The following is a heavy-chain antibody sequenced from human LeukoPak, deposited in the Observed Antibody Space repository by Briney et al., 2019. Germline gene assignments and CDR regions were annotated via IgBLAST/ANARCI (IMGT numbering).Heavy chain of an antibody. CDR3: ARSGDSSGYYPQGFDY. J-gene: IGHJ4*02. Sequence: SETLSLTCAVSGGSISSGGYSWSWIRQPPGKGLEWIGYIYHSGSTYCNPSLKSRVTISVDRSKNQFSLKLSSVTAADTAVYYCARSGDSSGYYPQGFDYWGQGTLVTVSS. CDR2: IYHSGST. D-gene: IGHD3-22*01. CDR1: GGSISSGGYS. V-gene: IGHV4-30-2*01.